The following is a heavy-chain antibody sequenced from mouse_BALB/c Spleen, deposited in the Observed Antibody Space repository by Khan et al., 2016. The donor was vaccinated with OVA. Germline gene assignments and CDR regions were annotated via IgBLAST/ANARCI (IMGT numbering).Heavy chain of an antibody. V-gene: IGHV1-20*02. CDR3: ATKNASDLDY. CDR1: GYSFTGYF. Sequence: VQLKQSGPELVKPGASVKISCKASGYSFTGYFMNWVMQSHGKRLEWIGRINPHIGETIYTQKFKDKATLTVEESSSTAHLELRSLASEDSAVYYCATKNASDLDYWGQGTTLTVSS. J-gene: IGHJ2*01. D-gene: IGHD6-1*01. CDR2: INPHIGET.